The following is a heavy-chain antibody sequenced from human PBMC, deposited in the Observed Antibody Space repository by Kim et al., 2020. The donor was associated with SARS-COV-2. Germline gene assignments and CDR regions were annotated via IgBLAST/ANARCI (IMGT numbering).Heavy chain of an antibody. CDR2: ISWNSGSI. J-gene: IGHJ6*02. V-gene: IGHV3-9*01. CDR1: GFTFDDYA. D-gene: IGHD2-2*01. Sequence: GGSLRLSCAASGFTFDDYAMHWVRQAPGKGLEWVSGISWNSGSIGYADSVKGRFTISRDNAKNSLYLQMNSLRAEDTALYYCAKDIGDIVVVPADYYYYYGMDVWGQGTTVTVS. CDR3: AKDIGDIVVVPADYYYYYGMDV.